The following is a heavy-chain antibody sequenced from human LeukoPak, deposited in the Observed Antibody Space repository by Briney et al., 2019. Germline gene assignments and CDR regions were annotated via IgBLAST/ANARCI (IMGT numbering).Heavy chain of an antibody. J-gene: IGHJ4*02. CDR3: ARGIWSRTVSSYYFDY. Sequence: ASVKVSCKASGFTFTNYAMQWVRQAPGQRLEWMGWINAGNGHTRYSQRFQGRVTITRDTSATTVYMEVTSLRSKDTAVYYCARGIWSRTVSSYYFDYWGQGTLVTVSS. CDR1: GFTFTNYA. CDR2: INAGNGHT. V-gene: IGHV1-3*01. D-gene: IGHD3-3*01.